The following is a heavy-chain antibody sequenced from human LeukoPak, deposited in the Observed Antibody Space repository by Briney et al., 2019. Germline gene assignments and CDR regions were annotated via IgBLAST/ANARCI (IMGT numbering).Heavy chain of an antibody. J-gene: IGHJ4*02. Sequence: SETLSLTCTASGGSISSGSYYWSWIRQPARKGLEWIGRIYTSGSTNYNPSLKSRVTVSVDTSKNQFSLKLSSVTAADTAVYYCARDKHDILTGYKHFDYWGQGTLVTVSS. CDR2: IYTSGST. CDR3: ARDKHDILTGYKHFDY. CDR1: GGSISSGSYY. D-gene: IGHD3-9*01. V-gene: IGHV4-61*02.